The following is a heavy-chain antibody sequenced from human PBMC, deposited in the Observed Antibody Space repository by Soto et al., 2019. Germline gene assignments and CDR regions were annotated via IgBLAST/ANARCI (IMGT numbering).Heavy chain of an antibody. CDR2: ISGSGGST. CDR1: GFTFSSYA. CDR3: ARDNGMAGSFDP. J-gene: IGHJ5*02. D-gene: IGHD2-8*01. V-gene: IGHV3-23*01. Sequence: GGSLRLSCAASGFTFSSYAMSWVRQAPGKGLEWVSAISGSGGSTYYADSVKGRFTISRDNSKNTLYLQMNSLRAEDTAVYYCARDNGMAGSFDPWGQGTLVTVSS.